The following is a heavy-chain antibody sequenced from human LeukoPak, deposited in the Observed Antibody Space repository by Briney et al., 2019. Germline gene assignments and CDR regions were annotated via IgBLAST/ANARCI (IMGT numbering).Heavy chain of an antibody. J-gene: IGHJ4*02. Sequence: GGSLRLSCAASGFTFSSYGMHWVRQAPGKGLEWVAVIWYDGSNKYYADSVKGRFTISRDNSKSTLYLQMNSLRAEDTAVYYCARDEASFGFDYWGQGTLVTVSS. CDR2: IWYDGSNK. V-gene: IGHV3-33*01. D-gene: IGHD2-15*01. CDR1: GFTFSSYG. CDR3: ARDEASFGFDY.